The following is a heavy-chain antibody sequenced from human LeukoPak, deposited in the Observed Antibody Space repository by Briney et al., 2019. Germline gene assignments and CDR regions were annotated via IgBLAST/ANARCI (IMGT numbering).Heavy chain of an antibody. CDR3: ARVGDSGYDYFDY. Sequence: AGGSLRLSCAASGFTVSSNYMSWVRQAPGKGLEWVSVIYSGGSTYYADSVKGRFTISRDNSKNTLYLQMNSLRAGDTAVYYCARVGDSGYDYFDYWGQGTLVTVSS. V-gene: IGHV3-53*01. D-gene: IGHD5-12*01. CDR1: GFTVSSNY. CDR2: IYSGGST. J-gene: IGHJ4*02.